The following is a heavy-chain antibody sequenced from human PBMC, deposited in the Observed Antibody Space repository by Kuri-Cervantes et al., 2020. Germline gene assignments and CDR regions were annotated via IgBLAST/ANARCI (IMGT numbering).Heavy chain of an antibody. Sequence: GESLKISCAASGFTFSSYSMNWVRQAPGKGLEWVSSISSSSSYKYYADSVKGRFTISRDNAKNSLYLQMNSLRAEDTAIYYCTMGDVFEAFWGQGTLVTVSS. V-gene: IGHV3-21*04. CDR2: ISSSSSYK. CDR1: GFTFSSYS. D-gene: IGHD2-21*02. J-gene: IGHJ4*02. CDR3: TMGDVFEAF.